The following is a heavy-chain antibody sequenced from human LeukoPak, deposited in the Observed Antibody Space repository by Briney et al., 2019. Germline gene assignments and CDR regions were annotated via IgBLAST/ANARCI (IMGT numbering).Heavy chain of an antibody. V-gene: IGHV1-2*02. Sequence: ASVKVSCKASGYTFTGYYMHWVRQAPGQGLERMGWINPNSGGTNYAQKFQGRVTMTRDTSISTAYMELSRLRSDDTAVYYCARDREHIVVVTAIQDAFDIWGQGTMVTVSS. CDR1: GYTFTGYY. CDR2: INPNSGGT. D-gene: IGHD2-21*02. CDR3: ARDREHIVVVTAIQDAFDI. J-gene: IGHJ3*02.